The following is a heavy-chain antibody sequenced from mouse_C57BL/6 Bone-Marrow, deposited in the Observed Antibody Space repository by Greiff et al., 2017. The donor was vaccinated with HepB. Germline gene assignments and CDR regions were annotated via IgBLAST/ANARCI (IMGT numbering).Heavy chain of an antibody. CDR3: ARPPLYYYGKGGDY. Sequence: VQLQQSGAELARPGASVKLSCKASGYTFTSYGISWVKQRTGQGLEWIGEIYPRSGNTYYNEKFKGKATLTADKSFSTAYMELRSLTSEDSAVYFCARPPLYYYGKGGDYWGRGTTLTVAS. J-gene: IGHJ2*01. CDR1: GYTFTSYG. D-gene: IGHD1-1*01. V-gene: IGHV1-81*01. CDR2: IYPRSGNT.